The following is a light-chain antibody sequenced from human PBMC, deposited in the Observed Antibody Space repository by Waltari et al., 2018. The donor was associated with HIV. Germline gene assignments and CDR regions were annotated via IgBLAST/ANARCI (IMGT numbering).Light chain of an antibody. CDR3: ISFTTSTTWV. Sequence: QSALTQPASVSGSPGQSIAISCTGTSSDVGAYHFVSWYQQHPGKVPKVIISEVSNRPSGVSDRFSGSKSGNTASLTISGLQAEDEAVYYCISFTTSTTWVFGGGTKLTVL. J-gene: IGLJ3*02. CDR1: SSDVGAYHF. CDR2: EVS. V-gene: IGLV2-14*01.